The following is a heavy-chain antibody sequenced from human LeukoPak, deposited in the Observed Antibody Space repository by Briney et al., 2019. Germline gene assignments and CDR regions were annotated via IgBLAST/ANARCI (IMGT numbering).Heavy chain of an antibody. V-gene: IGHV3-66*01. CDR3: ARDAPYYYDSSGYRLSYFDY. D-gene: IGHD3-22*01. CDR1: GFTVSTNY. Sequence: GGSLRLSCAASGFTVSTNYMSWVRQAPGKGLEWISVIYSDGSTSYSDSVKGRFTISRDNSKNTLFLQMNSLRAEDTAVYYCARDAPYYYDSSGYRLSYFDYWGQGTLVTVSS. CDR2: IYSDGST. J-gene: IGHJ4*02.